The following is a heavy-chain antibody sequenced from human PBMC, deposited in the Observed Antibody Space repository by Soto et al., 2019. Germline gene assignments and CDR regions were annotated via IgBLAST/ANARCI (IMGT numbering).Heavy chain of an antibody. CDR3: ARSEYSTSSYYYALDA. J-gene: IGHJ6*02. CDR2: ISNSGNTI. V-gene: IGHV3-48*03. D-gene: IGHD6-6*01. Sequence: PGGSLRLSCVASGFVFKNYEMNWVRQAPGKGLEWISYISNSGNTIYVADSMRGRFTISRDSSNNTLFLQMTSLGAEDTAVYYCARSEYSTSSYYYALDAWGRGTTVTVSS. CDR1: GFVFKNYE.